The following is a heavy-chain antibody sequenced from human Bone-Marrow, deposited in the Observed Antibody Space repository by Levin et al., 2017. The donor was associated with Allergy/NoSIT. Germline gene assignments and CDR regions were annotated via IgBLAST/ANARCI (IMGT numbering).Heavy chain of an antibody. J-gene: IGHJ3*02. V-gene: IGHV3-11*05. D-gene: IGHD3-9*01. Sequence: LSLTCAASGFTFSDYYMSWIRQAPGKGLEWVSYISSSSSYTNYADSVKGRFTISRDNAKNSLYLQMNSLRAEDTAVYYCAREYQGGRYFDREYAFDSWGQGTMVTVSS. CDR3: AREYQGGRYFDREYAFDS. CDR1: GFTFSDYY. CDR2: ISSSSSYT.